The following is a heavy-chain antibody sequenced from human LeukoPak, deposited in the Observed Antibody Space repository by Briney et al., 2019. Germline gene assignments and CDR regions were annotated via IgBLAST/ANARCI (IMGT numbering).Heavy chain of an antibody. D-gene: IGHD3-3*01. J-gene: IGHJ5*02. V-gene: IGHV3-48*01. CDR3: ARDPSQFLEPHWLDP. Sequence: AGGSLRLSCAASGFTLSTYSMYWVRQAPGKGLEWVSYISSRSNTIYYANSVRGRFTISRDNAKNSLYLQMNSLRVEDTAVYYCARDPSQFLEPHWLDPWGQGTLVTVSS. CDR2: ISSRSNTI. CDR1: GFTLSTYS.